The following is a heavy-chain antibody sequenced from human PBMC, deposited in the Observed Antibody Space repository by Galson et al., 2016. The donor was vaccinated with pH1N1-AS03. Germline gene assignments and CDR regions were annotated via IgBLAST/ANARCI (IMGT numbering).Heavy chain of an antibody. Sequence: SLRLSCAASGFTFHNFAMTWVRQAPGKGLEWVSGVIGRGGTTFYADSVKGCFTISRDNSNNTLFLQMENLRVEDTAVYYCAKDVLDCSGGRCYPGTTDSWGQGTLVTVSS. CDR2: VIGRGGTT. CDR3: AKDVLDCSGGRCYPGTTDS. CDR1: GFTFHNFA. J-gene: IGHJ4*02. D-gene: IGHD2-15*01. V-gene: IGHV3-23*01.